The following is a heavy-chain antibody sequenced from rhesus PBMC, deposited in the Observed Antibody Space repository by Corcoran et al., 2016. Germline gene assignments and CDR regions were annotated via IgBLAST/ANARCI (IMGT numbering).Heavy chain of an antibody. Sequence: QVQLVQSGAEVKKPGASVKLSCKASGYTFSIYAISWVRQAPGQGLGWRGGIIPLVGITNYAQNVQGRGTITADTSTSTAYMELSSLRSEDTAVYYCARSTGEYYFDYWGQGVLVTVSS. D-gene: IGHD7-45*01. J-gene: IGHJ4*01. CDR2: IIPLVGIT. CDR3: ARSTGEYYFDY. V-gene: IGHV1-151*01. CDR1: GYTFSIYA.